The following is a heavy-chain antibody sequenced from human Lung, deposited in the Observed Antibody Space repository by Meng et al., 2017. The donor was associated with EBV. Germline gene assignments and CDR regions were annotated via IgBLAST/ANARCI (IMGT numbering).Heavy chain of an antibody. Sequence: VQRQQGGAGLFKPPETLSLTCAVYGGSFSGSFSGYYWSWIRQAPGKGLEWIGEINDSGSTDCNPSLKNRLTVSVDRSKSQFSLELSSVTAADTAVYYCARSTFDYWGQGTLVTVSS. V-gene: IGHV4-34*01. CDR2: INDSGST. CDR1: GGSFSGSFSGYY. CDR3: ARSTFDY. D-gene: IGHD1-26*01. J-gene: IGHJ4*02.